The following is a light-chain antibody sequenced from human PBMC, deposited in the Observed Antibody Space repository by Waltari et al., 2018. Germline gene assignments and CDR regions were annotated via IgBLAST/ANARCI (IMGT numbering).Light chain of an antibody. V-gene: IGKV1-12*01. CDR3: QQTTSFPLT. Sequence: DIQMTQSPSSVSASVGDRVTITCRASQDIATWLGLYQQKIGKAPKLLIYTGSSLQSGVPPRFSGSGSGTDFTLTISRLQPEDSATYYCQQTTSFPLTFGGGTKVEIK. J-gene: IGKJ4*01. CDR2: TGS. CDR1: QDIATW.